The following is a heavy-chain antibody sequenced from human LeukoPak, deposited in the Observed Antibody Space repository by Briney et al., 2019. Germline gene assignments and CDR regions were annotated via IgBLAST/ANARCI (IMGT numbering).Heavy chain of an antibody. V-gene: IGHV3-74*01. CDR2: INSDGSST. J-gene: IGHJ4*02. CDR1: GFTFSSYW. Sequence: PGGSLRLPCAASGFTFSSYWMHWVRQAPGKGLVWVSRINSDGSSTSYADSVKGRFTISRDNAKNTLYLQMNSLRAEDTAVYYCAKASAMIVVVSKHFDYWGQGTLVTVSS. CDR3: AKASAMIVVVSKHFDY. D-gene: IGHD3-22*01.